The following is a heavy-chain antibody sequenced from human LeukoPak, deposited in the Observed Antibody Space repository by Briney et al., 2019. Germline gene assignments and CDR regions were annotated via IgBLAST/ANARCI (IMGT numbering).Heavy chain of an antibody. CDR3: ARDFPAMASFDY. Sequence: GGSLRLSCAASGFTVSSDYMSWVRQAPGKGLEWVSVIYSGGSTYYADSVKGRFTISRDNSKNTLYLQMNGLRAEDTAVYYCARDFPAMASFDYWGQGTLVTVSS. V-gene: IGHV3-66*01. J-gene: IGHJ4*02. CDR1: GFTVSSDY. CDR2: IYSGGST. D-gene: IGHD5-18*01.